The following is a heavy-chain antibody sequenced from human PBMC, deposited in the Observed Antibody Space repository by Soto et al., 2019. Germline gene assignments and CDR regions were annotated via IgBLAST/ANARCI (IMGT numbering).Heavy chain of an antibody. D-gene: IGHD3-10*01. CDR3: AREMNYFGSGSLPDY. V-gene: IGHV3-30*03. CDR2: IFPNGRSI. CDR1: GFSFSSYI. J-gene: IGHJ4*02. Sequence: GGSLRLSCAASGFSFSSYIMHWVRQAPGKGLEWVALIFPNGRSIFYTDSVKGRFTISRDNSNNMLYLQMNSLKAEDTAVYYCAREMNYFGSGSLPDYWGQGMLVTV.